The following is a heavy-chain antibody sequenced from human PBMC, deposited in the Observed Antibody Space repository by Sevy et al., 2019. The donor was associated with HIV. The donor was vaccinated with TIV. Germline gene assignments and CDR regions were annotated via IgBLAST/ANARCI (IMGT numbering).Heavy chain of an antibody. V-gene: IGHV1-24*01. D-gene: IGHD3-16*01. J-gene: IGHJ4*02. Sequence: ASVKVSCKVSGYTLTDLSMHWVRQAPGKGLEWMGGFDSEHGETIYAQNFQGRVTMTEDTSTHTAYMELSSLKSEDTAVYYCATGCVWGSQDYWGQGTLVTVSS. CDR1: GYTLTDLS. CDR2: FDSEHGET. CDR3: ATGCVWGSQDY.